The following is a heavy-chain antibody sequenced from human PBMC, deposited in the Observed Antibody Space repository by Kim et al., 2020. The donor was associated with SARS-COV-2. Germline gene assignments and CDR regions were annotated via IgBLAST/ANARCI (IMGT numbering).Heavy chain of an antibody. CDR3: AREMYRSGELDY. Sequence: YYADHEQGRFTIPRHHSKNTLYLQMNSLSAEETAVYYCAREMYRSGELDYWGQGTLVTVSS. J-gene: IGHJ4*02. D-gene: IGHD6-19*01. V-gene: IGHV3-53*01.